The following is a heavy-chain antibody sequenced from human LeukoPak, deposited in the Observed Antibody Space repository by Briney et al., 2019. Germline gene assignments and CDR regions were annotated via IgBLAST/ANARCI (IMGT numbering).Heavy chain of an antibody. CDR3: ARDSPYGIDYYYYYYMDV. D-gene: IGHD4-17*01. CDR1: GGSISSSSSY. J-gene: IGHJ6*03. V-gene: IGHV4-39*07. CDR2: IYYSGST. Sequence: SETLSLTCTVSGGSISSSSSYWGWIRQPPGKGLEWIGSIYYSGSTNYNPSLKSRVTMSVDTSKNQFSLKLSSVTAADTAVYYCARDSPYGIDYYYYYYMDVWGKGTTVTISS.